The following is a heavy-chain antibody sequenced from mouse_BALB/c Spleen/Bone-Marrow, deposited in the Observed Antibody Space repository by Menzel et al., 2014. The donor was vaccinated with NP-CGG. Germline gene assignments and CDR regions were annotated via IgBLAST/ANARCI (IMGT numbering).Heavy chain of an antibody. J-gene: IGHJ4*01. CDR3: TREVRQYAMDY. D-gene: IGHD2-14*01. Sequence: LQQSGPELVRPGASVKLSCKASGYTFTSYWMHWVKQRPGQGLEWIGNIYPGSGSTNYDEKFKSKATRTVDTSSSKAYMQLSNVTSEDSAVYYCTREVRQYAMDYWGQGTSVTVSS. CDR2: IYPGSGST. CDR1: GYTFTSYW. V-gene: IGHV1S22*01.